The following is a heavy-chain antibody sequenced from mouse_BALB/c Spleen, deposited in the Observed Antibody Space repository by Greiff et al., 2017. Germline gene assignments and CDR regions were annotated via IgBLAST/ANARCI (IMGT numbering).Heavy chain of an antibody. CDR3: NAPYRYDDAHMDY. J-gene: IGHJ4*01. Sequence: EVQLQQSGAELVRSGASVKLSCTASGFNIKDYYMHWVKQRPEQGLEWIGWIDPENGDTEYAPKFQGKATMTADTSSNTAYLQLSSLTSEDTAVYYCNAPYRYDDAHMDYWGQGTSVTVSS. CDR2: IDPENGDT. D-gene: IGHD2-14*01. CDR1: GFNIKDYY. V-gene: IGHV14-4*02.